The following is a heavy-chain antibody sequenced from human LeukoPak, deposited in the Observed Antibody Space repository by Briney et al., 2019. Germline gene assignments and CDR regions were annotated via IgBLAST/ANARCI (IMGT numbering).Heavy chain of an antibody. D-gene: IGHD3-22*01. V-gene: IGHV3-53*01. CDR1: GFTVSSCY. CDR3: ARATYDSNGYTANHDY. J-gene: IGHJ4*02. Sequence: GGSLRLSCAASGFTVSSCYMSWVRQAPGKGLEWVSVLYRDGTTYYTDSVKGRFTISRDNSKNTLYLQMDNLRVEDAAVYYCARATYDSNGYTANHDYWGQGTLVTVSS. CDR2: LYRDGTT.